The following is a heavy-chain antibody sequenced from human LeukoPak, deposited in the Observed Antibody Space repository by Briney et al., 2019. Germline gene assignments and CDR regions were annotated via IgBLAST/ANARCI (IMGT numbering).Heavy chain of an antibody. J-gene: IGHJ6*03. CDR1: GESFSGYY. D-gene: IGHD2-21*02. Sequence: PSETLSLTCSVYGESFSGYYWSWIRQPPGKGLEWIGEINHSGDTNYNPSLKSRVTISVDTSRNQFSLKLSSVTAADTAVYYCARSPCSGDCYPTYYYYYMDVWGKRTTVTVSS. CDR2: INHSGDT. CDR3: ARSPCSGDCYPTYYYYYMDV. V-gene: IGHV4-34*01.